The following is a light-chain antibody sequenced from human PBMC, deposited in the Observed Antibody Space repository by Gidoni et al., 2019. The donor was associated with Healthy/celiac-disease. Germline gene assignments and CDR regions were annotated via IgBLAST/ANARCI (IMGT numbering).Light chain of an antibody. CDR3: QQYYSTLIT. CDR2: WAS. CDR1: QSVLYSSHNKNY. J-gene: IGKJ5*01. Sequence: DIVMTQSPDSLAVSLGERATINCKSSQSVLYSSHNKNYLSWYQQKPGQPPKLLIYWASTRESGVPDRCSGSGSGTDFTLTISSLQAEDVAVYYCQQYYSTLITFXXXTRLEIK. V-gene: IGKV4-1*01.